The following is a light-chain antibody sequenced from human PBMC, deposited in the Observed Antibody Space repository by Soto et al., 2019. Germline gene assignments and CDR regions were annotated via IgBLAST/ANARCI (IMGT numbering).Light chain of an antibody. CDR1: QSIRTK. Sequence: EIVMTQSPSTLSVSPGERATLSCMASQSIRTKLAWYRHKPGQAPSLLICEASTRATGIPARFSGSGSGTEFTLTIGSLQSEDFAIYYCQHYDNWPFTFGQGTRLEIK. CDR2: EAS. CDR3: QHYDNWPFT. J-gene: IGKJ5*01. V-gene: IGKV3-15*01.